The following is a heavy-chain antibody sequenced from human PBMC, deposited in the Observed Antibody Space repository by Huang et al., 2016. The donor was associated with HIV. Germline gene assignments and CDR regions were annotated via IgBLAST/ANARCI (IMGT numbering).Heavy chain of an antibody. V-gene: IGHV4-39*02. D-gene: IGHD3-10*01. CDR2: SYYSGST. Sequence: QLQLQESGPGLVKPSETLSLTCTVSGGSIRSDNYYWGGMRQPPGKGLEWIGSSYYSGSTYYNPSLKRRVTITVDTSKNHFSLRMRSVTAADTAVYYCARLPGSITMIRGVITDPYWGQGTLVTVSS. CDR1: GGSIRSDNYY. J-gene: IGHJ4*02. CDR3: ARLPGSITMIRGVITDPY.